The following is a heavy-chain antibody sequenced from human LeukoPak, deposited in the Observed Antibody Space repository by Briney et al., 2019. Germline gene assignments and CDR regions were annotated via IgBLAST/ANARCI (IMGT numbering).Heavy chain of an antibody. CDR1: GGSISSYY. D-gene: IGHD6-13*01. Sequence: SETLSLTCTVSGGSISSYYWSWIRQPPGKGLEWIGCIYYSGSTNYNPSLKSRVTISVDTSKNQFSLKLSSVTAADTAVYYCARGRYSSDYWGQGTLVTVSS. CDR3: ARGRYSSDY. CDR2: IYYSGST. V-gene: IGHV4-59*01. J-gene: IGHJ4*02.